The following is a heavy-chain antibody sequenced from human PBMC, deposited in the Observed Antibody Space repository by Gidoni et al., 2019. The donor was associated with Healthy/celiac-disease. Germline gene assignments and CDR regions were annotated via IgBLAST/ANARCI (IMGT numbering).Heavy chain of an antibody. V-gene: IGHV4-39*07. CDR2: IYYSGST. J-gene: IGHJ4*02. D-gene: IGHD5-12*01. Sequence: QLQLQESGPGLVKPSETLSLTCTVPGGSISSSSYYWGWIRQPPGKGLEWIGSIYYSGSTYYNPSLKSRVTISVDTSKNQFSLKLSSVTAADTAVYYCARDRYSGYDSEPFDYWGREPWSPSPQ. CDR1: GGSISSSSYY. CDR3: ARDRYSGYDSEPFDY.